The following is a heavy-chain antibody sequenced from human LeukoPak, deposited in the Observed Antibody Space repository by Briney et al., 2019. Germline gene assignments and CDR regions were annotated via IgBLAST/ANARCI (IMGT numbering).Heavy chain of an antibody. J-gene: IGHJ4*02. V-gene: IGHV3-21*01. CDR2: ISDSSRYI. CDR1: GFTFSSYS. Sequence: PGGSLRLSCAASGFTFSSYSMNWVRQAPGKGLEWVSSISDSSRYIFYADSVKGRFTISRDNAKNSLYLQMNSLRAEDTAVYYCAREVYCSHTTCYYFGYWGLGTLVTVSS. CDR3: AREVYCSHTTCYYFGY. D-gene: IGHD2/OR15-2a*01.